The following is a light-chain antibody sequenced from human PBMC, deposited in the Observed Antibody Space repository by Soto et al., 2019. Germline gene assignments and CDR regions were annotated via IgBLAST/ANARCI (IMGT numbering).Light chain of an antibody. CDR3: SSYAGSNHNWV. Sequence: QSALTQPASASGSPGQSVTISCTGTSSDVGGYNYVSWYQQHPGKAPKLMIYEVSKRPSGVPDRFSGSKSGNTASLTVSGLQAEDEADYYCSSYAGSNHNWVFGGGTKLTVL. V-gene: IGLV2-8*01. CDR2: EVS. J-gene: IGLJ3*02. CDR1: SSDVGGYNY.